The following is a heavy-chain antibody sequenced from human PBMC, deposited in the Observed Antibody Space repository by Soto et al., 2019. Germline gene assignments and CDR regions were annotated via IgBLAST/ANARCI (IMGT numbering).Heavy chain of an antibody. D-gene: IGHD3-3*01. V-gene: IGHV3-49*04. CDR3: TSRYYDFWSGYDAFDI. Sequence: GGSLRLSCTASGFTFGDYAMSWVRQAPGEGLEWVGFIRSKAYGGTTEYAASVKGRFTISRDDSKSIAYLQMNSLKTEDTAVYYCTSRYYDFWSGYDAFDIWGQGTMVTVSS. CDR2: IRSKAYGGTT. CDR1: GFTFGDYA. J-gene: IGHJ3*02.